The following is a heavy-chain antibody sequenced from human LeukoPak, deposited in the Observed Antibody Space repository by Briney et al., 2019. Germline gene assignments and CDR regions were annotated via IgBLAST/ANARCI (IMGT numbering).Heavy chain of an antibody. Sequence: GSSVKVSCKASGGTFSSYAISWVRPAPGQGLEWMGRIIPILGIADYAQKFQGRVTITADKSTSTAYMELSSLRSEDTAVYYCARAGATRYFDYWGQGTLVTVSS. D-gene: IGHD2-15*01. CDR2: IIPILGIA. V-gene: IGHV1-69*04. CDR1: GGTFSSYA. J-gene: IGHJ4*02. CDR3: ARAGATRYFDY.